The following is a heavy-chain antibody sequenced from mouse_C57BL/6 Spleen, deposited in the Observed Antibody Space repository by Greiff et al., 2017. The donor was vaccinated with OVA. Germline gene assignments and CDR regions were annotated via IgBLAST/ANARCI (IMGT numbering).Heavy chain of an antibody. CDR1: GYTFTSYW. CDR3: ARWDYGNYVFAY. Sequence: QVQLKQPGAELVRPGTSVKLSCKASGYTFTSYWMHWVKQRPGQGLEWIGVIDPSDSYTNYNQKFKGKATLTVDTSSSTAYMQLSSLTSEDSAVDYCARWDYGNYVFAYWGQGTLVTVSA. V-gene: IGHV1-59*01. J-gene: IGHJ3*01. D-gene: IGHD2-1*01. CDR2: IDPSDSYT.